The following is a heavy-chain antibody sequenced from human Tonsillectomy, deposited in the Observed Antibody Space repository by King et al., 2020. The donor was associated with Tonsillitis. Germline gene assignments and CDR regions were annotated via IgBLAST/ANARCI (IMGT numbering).Heavy chain of an antibody. J-gene: IGHJ4*02. CDR3: ARVYSSGWYRDYFDY. Sequence: VQLVESGGGLVQPGGSLRLSCAASGFTFSTYSMNWVRQAPGKGLEWVSYIISSSSTIHYADSVKGRFTISRDNAKNSLYLQTNSLRAEDTAVYYCARVYSSGWYRDYFDYWGQGTLVTVSS. V-gene: IGHV3-48*01. D-gene: IGHD6-19*01. CDR2: IISSSSTI. CDR1: GFTFSTYS.